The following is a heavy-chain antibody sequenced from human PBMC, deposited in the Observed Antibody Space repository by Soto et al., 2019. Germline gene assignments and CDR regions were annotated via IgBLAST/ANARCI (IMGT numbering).Heavy chain of an antibody. J-gene: IGHJ4*02. CDR2: FDPEDGET. V-gene: IGHV1-24*01. Sequence: ASVKVSCKVSGYTLTELSMHWVRQAPGKGLEWMGGFDPEDGETIYAQKFQGRVTMTEDTSTDTAYMELSSLRSEDTAVYYCATAPYIIASLDFDYWGQGTLVTVSS. CDR3: ATAPYIIASLDFDY. D-gene: IGHD6-6*01. CDR1: GYTLTELS.